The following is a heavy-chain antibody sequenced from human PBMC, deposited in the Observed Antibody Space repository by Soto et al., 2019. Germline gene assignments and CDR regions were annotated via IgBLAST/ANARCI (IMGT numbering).Heavy chain of an antibody. CDR3: AREATTGYSSSPPSFDY. V-gene: IGHV3-33*01. J-gene: IGHJ4*02. CDR1: GFTFSSYG. CDR2: IWYDGSNK. D-gene: IGHD6-13*01. Sequence: QVQLVESGGGVVQPGRSLRLSCAASGFTFSSYGMHWVRQAPGKGLEWVAVIWYDGSNKYYADSVKGRFTISRDNSKNTLYLQMNSLRAEDTAVYYCAREATTGYSSSPPSFDYWGQGTLGTVSS.